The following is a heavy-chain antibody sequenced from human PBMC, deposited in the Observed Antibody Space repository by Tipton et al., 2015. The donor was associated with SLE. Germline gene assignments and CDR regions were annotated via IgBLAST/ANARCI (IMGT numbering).Heavy chain of an antibody. CDR2: IYYSGST. Sequence: TLSLTCTVSDGSISSYYWSWIRQPPGKGLEWIGYIYYSGSTNYNPSLKSRVTISVDTSKNQFSLKLSSVTAADTAVYYCAGGMPSGSYNYWGQGTLVTASS. CDR3: AGGMPSGSYNY. J-gene: IGHJ4*02. V-gene: IGHV4-59*01. D-gene: IGHD1-26*01. CDR1: DGSISSYY.